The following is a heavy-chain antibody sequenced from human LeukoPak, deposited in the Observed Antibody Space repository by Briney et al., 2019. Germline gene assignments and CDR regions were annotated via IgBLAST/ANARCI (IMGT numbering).Heavy chain of an antibody. V-gene: IGHV3-74*01. CDR2: INSDGSST. CDR3: ARRYSSSWYYMDV. CDR1: GFTFSSYW. D-gene: IGHD6-13*01. J-gene: IGHJ6*03. Sequence: QSGGSLRLSCAASGFTFSSYWMHWVRQAPGKGLVWVSRINSDGSSTSYADSVKGRFTISRDNAKNTLYLQMNSLRAEDTAVYYCARRYSSSWYYMDVWGKGTTVTVSS.